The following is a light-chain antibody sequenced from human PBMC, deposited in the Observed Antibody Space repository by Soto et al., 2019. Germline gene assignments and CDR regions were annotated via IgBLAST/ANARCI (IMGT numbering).Light chain of an antibody. CDR2: DVS. CDR3: SSYTSSRTLYV. Sequence: QSALTQPASVSGSPGQSITISCTGTSSDAGGYNYVSWYQQHPGKAPKLMIYDVSNRPSGVSNRFSGSKSGNTASLTISGLQAEDEADYYCSSYTSSRTLYVFGTGTKVTVL. V-gene: IGLV2-14*01. J-gene: IGLJ1*01. CDR1: SSDAGGYNY.